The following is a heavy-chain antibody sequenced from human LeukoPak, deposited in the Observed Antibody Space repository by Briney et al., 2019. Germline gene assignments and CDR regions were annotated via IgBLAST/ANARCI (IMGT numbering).Heavy chain of an antibody. V-gene: IGHV3-73*01. CDR3: TSPRMVYYDSSGYPDDY. Sequence: GGSLKLSCAASGFTFSGSAMHWVRQASGKGLEWVGRIRSKANSYATAYAASVKGRFTISRDDSKNTAYLQMNSLKTEDTAVYYCTSPRMVYYDSSGYPDDYWGQGTLVTVPS. CDR1: GFTFSGSA. J-gene: IGHJ4*02. D-gene: IGHD3-22*01. CDR2: IRSKANSYAT.